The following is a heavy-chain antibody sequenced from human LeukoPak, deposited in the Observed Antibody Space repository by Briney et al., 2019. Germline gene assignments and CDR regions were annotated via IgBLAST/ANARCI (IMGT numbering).Heavy chain of an antibody. D-gene: IGHD6-19*01. V-gene: IGHV3-30*18. CDR1: GFTFSSYG. Sequence: GGSLRLSCAASGFTFSSYGMHWVRQAPGKGLEWVAVISYDGSNKYYADSVKGRFTISRDNSKNTLYLQMNSLRAEDTAVYYCAKEGAVAGTGGFGYWGQGTLVTVSS. CDR2: ISYDGSNK. CDR3: AKEGAVAGTGGFGY. J-gene: IGHJ4*02.